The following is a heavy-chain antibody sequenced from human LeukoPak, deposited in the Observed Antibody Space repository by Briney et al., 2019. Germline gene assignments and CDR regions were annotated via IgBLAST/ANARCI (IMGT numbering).Heavy chain of an antibody. CDR3: ARSKPSQGSSTLDY. CDR1: GGSISSNSYY. V-gene: IGHV4-39*07. Sequence: SETLSLTCTVSGGSISSNSYYWGWIRQPPGKGLEWIGSIYYSGSTYYNPSLNIRVTISVDTSKNQFSLKLSSVTAADTAVYYCARSKPSQGSSTLDYWGQGTLVTVSS. J-gene: IGHJ4*02. CDR2: IYYSGST. D-gene: IGHD6-6*01.